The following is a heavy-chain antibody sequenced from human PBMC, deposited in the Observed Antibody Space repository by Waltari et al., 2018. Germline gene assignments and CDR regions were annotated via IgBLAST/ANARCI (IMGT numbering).Heavy chain of an antibody. CDR3: VREVFGSGWRESYFFDY. D-gene: IGHD6-19*01. J-gene: IGHJ4*02. Sequence: EVQLVESGGGMVRPGGSLRLSCAASGFTFNDSGLSWVRQVPGKGLEWVSGINWSGARTSYADSVMGRFTVSRDNAMNSLYLEMSSLRAEDTALYYCVREVFGSGWRESYFFDYWGQGTLVTVSS. CDR2: INWSGART. CDR1: GFTFNDSG. V-gene: IGHV3-20*04.